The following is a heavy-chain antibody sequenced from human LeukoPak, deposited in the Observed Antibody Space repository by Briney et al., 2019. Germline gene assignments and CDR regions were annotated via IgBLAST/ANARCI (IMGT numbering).Heavy chain of an antibody. CDR1: GGSISSYY. CDR3: ARELPLYWNDVLHAFDI. CDR2: IYHSGST. Sequence: SETLSLTCTVSGGSISSYYWSWIRQPPGKGLEWIGSIYHSGSTYYNPSLKSRVTISVDTSKNQFSLKLSSVTAADTAVYYCARELPLYWNDVLHAFDIWGQGTMVTVSS. V-gene: IGHV4-38-2*02. D-gene: IGHD1-1*01. J-gene: IGHJ3*02.